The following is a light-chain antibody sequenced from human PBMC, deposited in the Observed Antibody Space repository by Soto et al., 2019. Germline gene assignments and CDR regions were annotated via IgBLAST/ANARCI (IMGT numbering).Light chain of an antibody. Sequence: EIVLTQSPGTLSLSPGERATLSCRTSQSLKRNYLAWYQKKPGQAPRLFIYGASSRAAGIPDRFSGFGSGTDFTLTISRLEPDDFAVYYCQQYDSSPWTFGQGTKVEVK. CDR3: QQYDSSPWT. V-gene: IGKV3-20*01. CDR2: GAS. CDR1: QSLKRNY. J-gene: IGKJ1*01.